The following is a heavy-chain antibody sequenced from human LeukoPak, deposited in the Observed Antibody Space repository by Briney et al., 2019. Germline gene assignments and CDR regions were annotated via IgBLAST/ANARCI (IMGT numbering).Heavy chain of an antibody. V-gene: IGHV3-23*01. CDR2: ITGSGGNT. D-gene: IGHD3-9*01. J-gene: IGHJ4*02. CDR3: AKWGDYDVLTGYYVSDY. Sequence: PSGASLRLSCAASGFTFSNYAMSWVRQAPGKGLEWVSAITGSGGNTYYADSVKGRSTISRDNSKNTVFLQMNSLRAEDTAVYYCAKWGDYDVLTGYYVSDYWGQGTLVTVPS. CDR1: GFTFSNYA.